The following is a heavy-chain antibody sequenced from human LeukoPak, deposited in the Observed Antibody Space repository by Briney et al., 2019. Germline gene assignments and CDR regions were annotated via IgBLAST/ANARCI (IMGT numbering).Heavy chain of an antibody. CDR3: KQKTAYEIY. D-gene: IGHD2-21*01. Sequence: GGSLRLSCTASGFTFSSYSMNWLRQTPGKVLEWVSYISRSSSTIYYADSVKGRFTISRDNAKNSLFLQMNSLRDEDTAVFFFKQKTAYEIYWGQGTLVTVSS. J-gene: IGHJ4*02. V-gene: IGHV3-48*02. CDR2: ISRSSSTI. CDR1: GFTFSSYS.